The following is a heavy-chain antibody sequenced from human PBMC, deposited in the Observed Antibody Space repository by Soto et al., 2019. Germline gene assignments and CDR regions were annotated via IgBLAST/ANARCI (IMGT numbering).Heavy chain of an antibody. CDR3: AKDIAVAGIRAFDI. CDR1: GFTFSSYG. D-gene: IGHD6-19*01. Sequence: QVQLVESGGGVVQPGRSLRLSCAASGFTFSSYGMHWVRQAPGKGLEWVAVIWYDGSNKYYADSVKGRFTISRDNSKNTLYLQMNSLRAEDTAVYYCAKDIAVAGIRAFDIWGQGTMVTVSS. CDR2: IWYDGSNK. V-gene: IGHV3-33*06. J-gene: IGHJ3*02.